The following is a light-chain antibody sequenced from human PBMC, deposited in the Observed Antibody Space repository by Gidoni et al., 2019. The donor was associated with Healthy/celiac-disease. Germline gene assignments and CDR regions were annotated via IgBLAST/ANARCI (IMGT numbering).Light chain of an antibody. CDR3: QQYNSYPYT. V-gene: IGKV1-5*03. Sequence: DIQMTQSPSTLSASVGDRVTITCRASQSISSWLAWYQQKPGKAPKLLIYKASSLESGVPSRFSGSGSSLEFTLTISSLQPDDFATYYCQQYNSYPYTFGQGTKLEIK. CDR2: KAS. J-gene: IGKJ2*01. CDR1: QSISSW.